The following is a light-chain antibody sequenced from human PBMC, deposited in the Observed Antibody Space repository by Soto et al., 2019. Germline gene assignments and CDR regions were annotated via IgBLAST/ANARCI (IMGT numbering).Light chain of an antibody. J-gene: IGKJ3*01. CDR3: QQRSNWPRT. CDR2: DAS. V-gene: IGKV3-11*01. Sequence: EIVLTQSPATLSLSPGERATLSCRASQSVSSYLAWYQQKPGQAPRLLIYDASNRATGIPARFSGSGSGTDFTLTISSLEPEDFAVYYCQQRSNWPRTFGPGTNVHIK. CDR1: QSVSSY.